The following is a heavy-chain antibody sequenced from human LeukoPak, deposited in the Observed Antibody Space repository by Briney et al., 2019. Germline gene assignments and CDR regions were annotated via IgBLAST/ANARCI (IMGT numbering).Heavy chain of an antibody. J-gene: IGHJ4*02. V-gene: IGHV4-59*01. CDR1: AGSISSYY. CDR3: ARGSGYDYGY. CDR2: IYYSGST. Sequence: SETLSLTCTVSAGSISSYYWSWIRQPPGKGLEWIGYIYYSGSTNYNPSLKSRVTISVDTSKNQFSLKLSSVTAADTAVYYCARGSGYDYGYWGQGTLVTVSS. D-gene: IGHD5-12*01.